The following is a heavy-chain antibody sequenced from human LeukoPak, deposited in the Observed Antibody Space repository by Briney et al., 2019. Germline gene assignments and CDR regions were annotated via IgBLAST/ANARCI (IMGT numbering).Heavy chain of an antibody. CDR3: ARVAGNGAAFDY. Sequence: SETLSLTCAVYGGSFSGYYWSWIRQPPGKGLEWIGEINHSGSTNYNPSLKSRVTIPVDTSKNQFSLKLSSVTAADTAVYYCARVAGNGAAFDYWGQGTLVTVSS. J-gene: IGHJ4*02. V-gene: IGHV4-34*01. D-gene: IGHD2-15*01. CDR2: INHSGST. CDR1: GGSFSGYY.